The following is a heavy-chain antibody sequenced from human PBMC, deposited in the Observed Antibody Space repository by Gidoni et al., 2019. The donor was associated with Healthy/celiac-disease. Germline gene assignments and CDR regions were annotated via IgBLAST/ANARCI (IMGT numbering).Heavy chain of an antibody. Sequence: QVQLVESGGGVVQPGRSLRLSGAASGFTFSSYGMHWVRQAPGKGLEWVAVIWYDGSNKYYSDSVKGRFTISRDNSKNTLYLQMNSLRAEDTAVYYCARDWGYCSSTSCYTPSHFDYWGQGTLVTVSS. V-gene: IGHV3-33*01. CDR3: ARDWGYCSSTSCYTPSHFDY. CDR2: IWYDGSNK. J-gene: IGHJ4*02. CDR1: GFTFSSYG. D-gene: IGHD2-2*02.